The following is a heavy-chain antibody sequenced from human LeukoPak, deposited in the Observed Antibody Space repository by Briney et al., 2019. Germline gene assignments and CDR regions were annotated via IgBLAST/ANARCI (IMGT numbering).Heavy chain of an antibody. V-gene: IGHV4-39*01. CDR3: ARQFGAHTAGH. J-gene: IGHJ4*02. D-gene: IGHD3-16*01. CDR2: IYYSENT. Sequence: SETLSLTCNVSGGSISNTNYYWGWLRQPPGKGLEWIGSIYYSENTFHNPSLKSRVTIFVDTSKNQFSLNVSSVTAADTAVYFCARQFGAHTAGHWGPGTLVIVSS. CDR1: GGSISNTNYY.